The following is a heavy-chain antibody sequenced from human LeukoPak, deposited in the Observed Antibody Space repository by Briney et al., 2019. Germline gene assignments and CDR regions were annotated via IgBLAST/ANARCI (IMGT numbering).Heavy chain of an antibody. CDR1: GFTVSSNY. CDR2: IYSGGST. CDR3: ARVWFIAVAGTLYYFDY. V-gene: IGHV3-53*01. Sequence: GGSMRLSCAASGFTVSSNYMSWVRQAPGKGPEWVSGIYSGGSTYYADSVKGRFTISRDNSQNTLYLQMNSLRSEDTAVYYCARVWFIAVAGTLYYFDYWGQGTLVTVSS. J-gene: IGHJ4*02. D-gene: IGHD6-19*01.